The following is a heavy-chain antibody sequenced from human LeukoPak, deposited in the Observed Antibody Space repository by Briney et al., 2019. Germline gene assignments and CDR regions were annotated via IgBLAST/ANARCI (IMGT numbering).Heavy chain of an antibody. CDR2: IYYSETT. D-gene: IGHD6-19*01. V-gene: IGHV4-31*03. Sequence: SETLSLTCTVSGGSIDIGGYYWTWIRQHPGKGLEWIGYIYYSETTYYNPSLKSRVTISIDTSKNQFSLKLSSVTAADTAVYYCASFGYSSGWNDWFDPWGQGTLVTVSS. CDR1: GGSIDIGGYY. CDR3: ASFGYSSGWNDWFDP. J-gene: IGHJ5*02.